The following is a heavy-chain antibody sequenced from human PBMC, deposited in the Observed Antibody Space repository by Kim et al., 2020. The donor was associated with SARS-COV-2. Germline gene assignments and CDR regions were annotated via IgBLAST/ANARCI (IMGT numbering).Heavy chain of an antibody. J-gene: IGHJ4*02. CDR1: GFTFSSYG. CDR3: AKDNTVAALYYFDY. V-gene: IGHV3-30*18. CDR2: ISYDGSNK. Sequence: GGSLRLSCAASGFTFSSYGIHWVRQAPGKGLEWVAVISYDGSNKYYADSVKGRFTISRDNSKNTLYLQMNSLRAEDTAVYYCAKDNTVAALYYFDYWGQGTLVTVSS. D-gene: IGHD6-19*01.